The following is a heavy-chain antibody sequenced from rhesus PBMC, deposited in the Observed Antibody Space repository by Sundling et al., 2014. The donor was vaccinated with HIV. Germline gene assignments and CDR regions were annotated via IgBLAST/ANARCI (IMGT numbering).Heavy chain of an antibody. CDR2: VYGSGGNT. CDR1: GASIRDNY. Sequence: QVQLQESGPGMVKPSETLSLTCTVSGASIRDNYWSWSRQVPGKGLEWIGRVYGSGGNTDYDPSLKSRVVISIDTSRTQFSLKLTSVTAADTAVYYCATFRTSVAALEYWGQGVLVIVSS. D-gene: IGHD4-29*01. V-gene: IGHV4S2*01. CDR3: ATFRTSVAALEY. J-gene: IGHJ4*01.